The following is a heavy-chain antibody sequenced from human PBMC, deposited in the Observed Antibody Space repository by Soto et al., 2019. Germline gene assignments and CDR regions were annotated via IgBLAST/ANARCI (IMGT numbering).Heavy chain of an antibody. CDR3: ARDATDYDSSGYPGSEYYFDY. CDR2: IIPIFGTA. V-gene: IGHV1-69*13. Sequence: GASVKVSCKASGGTFSSYAISWVRQAPGQGLEWMGGIIPIFGTANYAQKFQGRVTITADESTSTAYMELSSLRSEDTAVYYCARDATDYDSSGYPGSEYYFDYWGQGTLVTVSS. J-gene: IGHJ4*02. D-gene: IGHD3-22*01. CDR1: GGTFSSYA.